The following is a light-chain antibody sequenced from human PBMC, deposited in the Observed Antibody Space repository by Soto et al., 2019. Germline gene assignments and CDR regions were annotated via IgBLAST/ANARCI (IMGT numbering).Light chain of an antibody. CDR1: SSNIGAGYD. CDR2: GNS. CDR3: QSYDSSLSAS. V-gene: IGLV1-40*01. Sequence: QSVLTQPPSVSGASGKRVTISCTGSSSNIGAGYDVHWYQQLPGTAPKLLIYGNSNRPSGVPDRFSGSKSGTSASLAITGLQAEDEADYYCQSYDSSLSASFSGGIKVTVL. J-gene: IGLJ2*01.